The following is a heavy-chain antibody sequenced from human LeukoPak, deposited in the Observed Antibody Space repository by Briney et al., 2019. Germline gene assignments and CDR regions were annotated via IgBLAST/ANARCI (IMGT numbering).Heavy chain of an antibody. D-gene: IGHD3-22*01. CDR3: ARAKGYYAPPGY. J-gene: IGHJ4*02. V-gene: IGHV4-30-4*01. CDR2: IYYSGST. Sequence: SQTLSLTCTVSGVSISSGDYYWSWIRQPPGKGLEWIEYIYYSGSTYYNPSLKSRVTISVDTSENQFSPKLSSVTAADTAVYYCARAKGYYAPPGYWGQGTLVTVSS. CDR1: GVSISSGDYY.